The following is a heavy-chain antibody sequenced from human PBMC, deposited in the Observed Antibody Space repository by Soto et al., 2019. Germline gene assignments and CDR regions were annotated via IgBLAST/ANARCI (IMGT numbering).Heavy chain of an antibody. J-gene: IGHJ3*02. Sequence: SVKVSCKASGGTFSSYAISWVRQAPGQGLEWMGGIIPIFGTANYAQKFQGRVTMTTDTSTSTAYMELRSLRSDDTAVYYCARDGPNCSGGSCYSDDAFDIWGQGAMVTVSS. CDR3: ARDGPNCSGGSCYSDDAFDI. CDR1: GGTFSSYA. CDR2: IIPIFGTA. V-gene: IGHV1-69*05. D-gene: IGHD2-15*01.